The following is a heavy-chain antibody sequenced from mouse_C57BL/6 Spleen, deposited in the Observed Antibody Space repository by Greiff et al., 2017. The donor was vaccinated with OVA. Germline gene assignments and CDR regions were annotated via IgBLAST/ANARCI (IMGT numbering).Heavy chain of an antibody. CDR2: ISSGSSTI. CDR3: ARNDGDFDY. Sequence: EVKLMESGGGLVKPGGSLKLSCAASGFTFSDYGMHWVRQAPEKGLEWVAYISSGSSTIYYADTVKGRFTISRDNAKNTLFLQMTSLRSEDTAMYYCARNDGDFDYWGQGTTLTVSS. D-gene: IGHD2-12*01. V-gene: IGHV5-17*01. J-gene: IGHJ2*01. CDR1: GFTFSDYG.